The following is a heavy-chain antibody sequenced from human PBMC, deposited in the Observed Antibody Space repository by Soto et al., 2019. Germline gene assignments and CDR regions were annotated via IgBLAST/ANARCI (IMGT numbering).Heavy chain of an antibody. D-gene: IGHD2-21*02. CDR1: GSTFSSYT. CDR3: ARRRHCGADRYTKFYYGMDV. Sequence: QVQLVQSGAEVRKPGSSVEVSCMASGSTFSSYTVNWVRQAPGQGLEWIGRIIPVLGVTHYARRLQGRVTITADRSRKTAYMELTSLTSEDTAVYYCARRRHCGADRYTKFYYGMDVWGQGTTATVSS. CDR2: IIPVLGVT. J-gene: IGHJ6*02. V-gene: IGHV1-69*02.